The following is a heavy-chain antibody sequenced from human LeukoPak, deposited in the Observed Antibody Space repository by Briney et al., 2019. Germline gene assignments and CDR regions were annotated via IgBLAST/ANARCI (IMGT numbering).Heavy chain of an antibody. D-gene: IGHD3-22*01. J-gene: IGHJ6*02. CDR1: GXSISSGGNS. Sequence: PSETLSLTWAVSGXSISSGGNSWTWIRQPPGKGLEWIGYIYHSGRTYYNPSLKSRVTISVDRSKNQFSLKLSSVTVADTAVYYCARSLLGYDGSAYYGSGMDVWGQGTTVTVSS. V-gene: IGHV4-30-2*01. CDR2: IYHSGRT. CDR3: ARSLLGYDGSAYYGSGMDV.